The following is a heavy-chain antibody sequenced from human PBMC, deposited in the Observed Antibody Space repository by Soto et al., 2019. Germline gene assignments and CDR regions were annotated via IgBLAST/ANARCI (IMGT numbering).Heavy chain of an antibody. CDR1: GYTFTSYA. Sequence: QVQLVQSGAEVKKPGASVKVSCKASGYTFTSYAMHWVRQAPGQRLEWMGWINAGNGNTKYSQKFQGRVTITRDTSASTAYMELSSLRSEDTALYYCARGYCSGGSCYPRGFDYWGQGTLVTVSS. CDR3: ARGYCSGGSCYPRGFDY. J-gene: IGHJ4*02. CDR2: INAGNGNT. V-gene: IGHV1-3*01. D-gene: IGHD2-15*01.